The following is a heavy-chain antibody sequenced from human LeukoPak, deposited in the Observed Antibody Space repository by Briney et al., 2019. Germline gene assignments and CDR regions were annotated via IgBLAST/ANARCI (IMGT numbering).Heavy chain of an antibody. V-gene: IGHV4-34*01. CDR1: GGSFSGYY. CDR2: INHSGST. J-gene: IGHJ6*02. Sequence: SETLSLTCAVYGGSFSGYYWSWIRQPPGKGLEWIGEINHSGSTNYDPSLKSRVTISVDTSKNQFSLKLSSVTAADTAVYYCARDSHPPGYCSSTSCYQARAYYYGMDVWGQGTTVTVSS. CDR3: ARDSHPPGYCSSTSCYQARAYYYGMDV. D-gene: IGHD2-2*01.